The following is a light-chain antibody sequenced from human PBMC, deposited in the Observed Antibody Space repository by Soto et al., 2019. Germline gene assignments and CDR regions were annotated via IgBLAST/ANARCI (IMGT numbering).Light chain of an antibody. CDR2: GAS. Sequence: RVFTHSPGTLSKYPGERATLSCRASQSVSSSYLAWYQQKPGQAPRLLIYGASSRATGIPDRFSGSGSGTDFTLTISRLEPEDFEVYYCQQYGSSPWTFGQGTKV. CDR3: QQYGSSPWT. CDR1: QSVSSSY. J-gene: IGKJ1*01. V-gene: IGKV3-20*01.